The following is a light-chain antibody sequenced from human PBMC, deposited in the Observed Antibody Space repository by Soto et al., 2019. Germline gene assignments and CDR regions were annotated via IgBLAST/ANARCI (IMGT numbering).Light chain of an antibody. CDR1: QGISSY. CDR3: QQYYSYPRT. Sequence: AIRMTQSPSSFSASTGDRVTITCRASQGISSYLAWYQQKPGKAPNLLIYAASTLQSGVPSRFSGSGSGTDFTLTISWLQSEDFATYYCQQYYSYPRTFGQGTKVDIK. J-gene: IGKJ1*01. CDR2: AAS. V-gene: IGKV1-8*01.